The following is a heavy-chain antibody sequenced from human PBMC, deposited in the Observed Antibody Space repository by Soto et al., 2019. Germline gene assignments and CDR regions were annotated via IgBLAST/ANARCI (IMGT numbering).Heavy chain of an antibody. CDR2: IYYSGST. CDR1: GGSISSGGYY. D-gene: IGHD2-21*02. J-gene: IGHJ5*02. V-gene: IGHV4-31*03. Sequence: QVQLQESGPGLVKPSQTLSLTCTVSGGSISSGGYYWSWIRQHPGKGLEWIGYIYYSGSTYYNPSLKSRVTISVDTSKNQFSLKLSSVTAADTAVYYCARVGKHIVVVTAIPGWFDPWGQGTLVTVSS. CDR3: ARVGKHIVVVTAIPGWFDP.